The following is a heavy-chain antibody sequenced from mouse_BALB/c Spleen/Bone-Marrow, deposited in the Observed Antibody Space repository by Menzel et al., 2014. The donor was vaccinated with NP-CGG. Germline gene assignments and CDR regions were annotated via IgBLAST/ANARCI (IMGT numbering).Heavy chain of an antibody. D-gene: IGHD2-4*01. V-gene: IGHV3-6*02. Sequence: ESGPGLVKPSQSLSLTCSVTGYSIXSGDYWNWIRQFPGNTLEWMGYISYDGSINYNPSLKNRISITRDTSKNQFFLKLISVTTEDTATYYCARYDYEGKIDYWGQGTTLTVSS. CDR2: ISYDGSI. CDR1: GYSIXSGDY. J-gene: IGHJ2*01. CDR3: ARYDYEGKIDY.